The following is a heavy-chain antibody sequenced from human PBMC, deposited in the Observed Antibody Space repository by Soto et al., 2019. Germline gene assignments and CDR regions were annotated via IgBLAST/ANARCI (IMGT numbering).Heavy chain of an antibody. CDR3: ARDSPWAAAGTGDY. Sequence: GGSLRLSCAASGFTFSSYSFNWVRQAPGKGLEWVSSISSSSSYMYYADSVKGRFTISRDNAKNSLYLQMNSLRAEDTAVYYCARDSPWAAAGTGDYWGQGTLVTVSS. D-gene: IGHD6-13*01. V-gene: IGHV3-21*01. J-gene: IGHJ4*02. CDR1: GFTFSSYS. CDR2: ISSSSSYM.